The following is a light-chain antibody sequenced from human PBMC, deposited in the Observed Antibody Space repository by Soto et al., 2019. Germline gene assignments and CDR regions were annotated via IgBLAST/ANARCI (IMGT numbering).Light chain of an antibody. J-gene: IGKJ1*01. V-gene: IGKV3-20*01. CDR2: GAS. Sequence: EVVLTQSPDTLSLSPGERATLSCRASQTVSNKDLTWYQQKPGQPPRLLTYGASSRATGVPDRFSGSGSGTDFTLTISRLEPEDFAMYYCQHYGSSRWTFGQGTKVEIK. CDR1: QTVSNKD. CDR3: QHYGSSRWT.